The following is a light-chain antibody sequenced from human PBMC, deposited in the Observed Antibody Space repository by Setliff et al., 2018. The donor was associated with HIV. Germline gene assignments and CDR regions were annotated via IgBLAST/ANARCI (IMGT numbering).Light chain of an antibody. Sequence: QSVLTQPASVSGSPGQSITISCTGTSNDVGRYDLVSWYQQHPARAPKLIIYQAIRRPSGVSNRFSGSKSGNTASLTISGLQAEDEADYYCCSNTGSNTYVFGTGTKVTVL. CDR1: SNDVGRYDL. CDR2: QAI. J-gene: IGLJ1*01. CDR3: CSNTGSNTYV. V-gene: IGLV2-23*01.